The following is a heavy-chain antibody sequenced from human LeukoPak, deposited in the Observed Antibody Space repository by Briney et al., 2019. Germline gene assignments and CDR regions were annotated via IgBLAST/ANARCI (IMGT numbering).Heavy chain of an antibody. V-gene: IGHV4-30-4*08. J-gene: IGHJ4*02. D-gene: IGHD6-19*01. CDR2: IYYSGST. CDR3: ASVEVAGYFDY. Sequence: TLSLTCTVSGGSISSGDYYWSWIRQPPGKGREWIGYIYYSGSTYYNPSLKSRVPISVDTSKTQFSLKLSSVTAADTPVYYCASVEVAGYFDYWGQGTLVTVSS. CDR1: GGSISSGDYY.